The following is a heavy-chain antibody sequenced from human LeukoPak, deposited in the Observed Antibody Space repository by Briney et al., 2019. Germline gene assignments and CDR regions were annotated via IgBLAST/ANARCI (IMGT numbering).Heavy chain of an antibody. J-gene: IGHJ4*02. CDR1: GGSINNYY. CDR2: IYTRGST. V-gene: IGHV4-4*07. Sequence: SETLSLTCTVSGGSINNYYWSWIRQPAGKGLEWIGRIYTRGSTNYNPSLKSRVTISVDTSKNQFSLKLSSVTAADTAVYYCAGERYTPLGPRAPGPSYYFDYWGQGTLVTVSS. CDR3: AGERYTPLGPRAPGPSYYFDY. D-gene: IGHD2-2*02.